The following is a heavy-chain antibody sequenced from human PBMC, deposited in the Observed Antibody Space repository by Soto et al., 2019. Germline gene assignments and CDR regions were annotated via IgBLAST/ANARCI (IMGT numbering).Heavy chain of an antibody. CDR3: ARDALGYCRSSNCYIYYGMDV. J-gene: IGHJ6*02. D-gene: IGHD2-2*01. CDR2: IQSDGKNV. V-gene: IGHV3-33*01. Sequence: QVQLVESGGGVVQPGRSLRLSCEASGFTFSHYGRHWVRQAPGKGLEWVSVIQSDGKNVYYIDSVKGRFTISRDNSKNTLDLQMNSLRAEDTAVYFCARDALGYCRSSNCYIYYGMDVWGQGTTVIVSS. CDR1: GFTFSHYG.